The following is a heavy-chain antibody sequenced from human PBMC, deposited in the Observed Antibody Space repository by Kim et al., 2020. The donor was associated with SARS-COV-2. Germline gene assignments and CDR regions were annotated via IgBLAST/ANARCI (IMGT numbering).Heavy chain of an antibody. Sequence: TNYNPSLKSRVTISVDTSKNQFSLKLSSVTAADTAVYYCARDLSGSGAYDPWGQGTLVTVSS. J-gene: IGHJ5*02. CDR2: T. CDR3: ARDLSGSGAYDP. V-gene: IGHV4-59*01. D-gene: IGHD1-26*01.